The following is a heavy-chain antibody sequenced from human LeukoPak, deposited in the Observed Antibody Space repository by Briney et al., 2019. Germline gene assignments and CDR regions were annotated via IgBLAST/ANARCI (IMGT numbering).Heavy chain of an antibody. J-gene: IGHJ5*02. V-gene: IGHV4-31*03. CDR3: ARDRWSEP. CDR1: GGSISSGGNY. Sequence: PSETLSLTCTVSGGSISSGGNYWSWIRQPPGKGLEWIGYIYYSGSTYYNPSLKSRVTISLDTSKNQFSLKLTSVTAADTAVYYCARDRWSEPWGQGTLVTVSS. CDR2: IYYSGST.